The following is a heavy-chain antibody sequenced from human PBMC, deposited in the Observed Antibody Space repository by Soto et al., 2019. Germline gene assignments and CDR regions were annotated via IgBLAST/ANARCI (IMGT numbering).Heavy chain of an antibody. CDR3: ALVNNYVTPTPQDV. V-gene: IGHV1-18*01. Sequence: QVQLVQSGDEVRKPGSSVKVYCKASGYIFVNYGIAWVRQAPGQGLEWMGWISPYSGNTDYASKVQGRLTMTTDTPTSTAYMDLGTLTSDDTGVYYCALVNNYVTPTPQDVWGQGTTATVSS. J-gene: IGHJ6*02. D-gene: IGHD3-16*01. CDR2: ISPYSGNT. CDR1: GYIFVNYG.